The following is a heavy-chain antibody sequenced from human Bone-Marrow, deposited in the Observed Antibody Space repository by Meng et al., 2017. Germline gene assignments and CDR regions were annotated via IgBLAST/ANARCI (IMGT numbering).Heavy chain of an antibody. J-gene: IGHJ3*02. CDR2: ISSSSSYI. CDR1: GFTFSSYS. Sequence: ESLKISCAASGFTFSSYSMNWVRQAPGKGLEWVSSISSSSSYIYYADSVKGRFTISRDNAKNSLYLQMNSLRAEDTAVYYCAGSTVTTQGGAFDIWGQGTMVTVSS. V-gene: IGHV3-21*01. D-gene: IGHD4-17*01. CDR3: AGSTVTTQGGAFDI.